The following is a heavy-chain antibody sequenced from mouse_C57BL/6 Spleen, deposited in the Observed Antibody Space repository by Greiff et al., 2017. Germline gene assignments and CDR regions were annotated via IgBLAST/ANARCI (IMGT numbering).Heavy chain of an antibody. D-gene: IGHD2-4*01. J-gene: IGHJ4*01. V-gene: IGHV1-7*01. Sequence: VQLQQSGAELAKPGASVKLSCKASGYTFTSYWMHWVKQRPGQGLEWIGYINPSSGYTKYNQKFKDKATLTADKYSSTAYMQLSSLTYEDSAVYYCARRPPSSYDHDGGGYAMDYWGQGTSVTVSS. CDR2: INPSSGYT. CDR3: ARRPPSSYDHDGGGYAMDY. CDR1: GYTFTSYW.